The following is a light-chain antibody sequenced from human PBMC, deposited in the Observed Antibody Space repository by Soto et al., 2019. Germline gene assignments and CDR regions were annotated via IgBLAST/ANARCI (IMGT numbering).Light chain of an antibody. Sequence: QSALTQPASVSGSPGQSITISCTGTSSDIGGYKYVSWYQQHPGKAPKLIIYEVSDRPSGVSNRFSGSKSGNTASLTISGLQAEDEADYYCNSYTSSSTWVFGVGTKLTVL. J-gene: IGLJ3*02. CDR3: NSYTSSSTWV. CDR1: SSDIGGYKY. V-gene: IGLV2-14*01. CDR2: EVS.